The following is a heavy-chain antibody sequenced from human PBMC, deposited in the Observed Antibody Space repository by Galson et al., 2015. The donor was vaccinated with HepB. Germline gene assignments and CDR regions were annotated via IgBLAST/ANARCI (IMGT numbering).Heavy chain of an antibody. D-gene: IGHD7-27*01. V-gene: IGHV6-1*01. CDR2: TYYRSKWST. CDR1: GDSVSGNSVG. CDR3: AKSIHLGRGFDS. J-gene: IGHJ4*02. Sequence: ISGDSVSGNSVGWNWIRQSPSRVLEWLGRTYYRSKWSTDYAVSVKSRITINPDTSKNQFSLQLNSVTPEDTAVYYCAKSIHLGRGFDSWGQGTLVTVSS.